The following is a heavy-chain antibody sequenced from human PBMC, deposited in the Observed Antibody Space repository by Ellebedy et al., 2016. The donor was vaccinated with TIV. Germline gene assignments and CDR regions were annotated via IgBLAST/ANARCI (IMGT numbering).Heavy chain of an antibody. V-gene: IGHV1-3*01. J-gene: IGHJ4*02. CDR3: ARWGGSYHTALDY. D-gene: IGHD1-26*01. CDR1: GYTFTSYA. CDR2: INAGNGDT. Sequence: ASVKVSCKASGYTFTSYAMHWVRQAPGQRLEWMGWINAGNGDTTYSQRFQGRVTITRDTSASTAYMELSSLRSEDTAVYYCARWGGSYHTALDYWGQGTLVTVSS.